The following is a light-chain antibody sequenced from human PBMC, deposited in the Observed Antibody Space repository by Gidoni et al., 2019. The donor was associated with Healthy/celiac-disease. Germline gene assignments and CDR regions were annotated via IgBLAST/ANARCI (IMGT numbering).Light chain of an antibody. CDR2: GAS. J-gene: IGKJ1*01. CDR3: QQYNNWPGWT. Sequence: EIVMTQSPATLSVSPGERATLSCRASQSVSSNLAWYQQKPGQAPRLLIDGASTRATGIPARFSGSGSGTECTLTISSLQSEDFAVYYCQQYNNWPGWTFGQGTKVKIK. CDR1: QSVSSN. V-gene: IGKV3-15*01.